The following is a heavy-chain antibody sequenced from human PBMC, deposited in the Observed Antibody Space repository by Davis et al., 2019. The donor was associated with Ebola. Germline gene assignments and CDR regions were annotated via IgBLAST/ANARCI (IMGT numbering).Heavy chain of an antibody. CDR2: ISAYNGNT. D-gene: IGHD5-24*01. V-gene: IGHV1-18*01. CDR1: GYTFTSYG. Sequence: ASVKVSCKASGYTFTSYGISWVRQAPGQGLEWMGWISAYNGNTNYAQKLQGRVTMTTDTSTSTAYMELRSLRSDDTAVYYCARDSPNLDGLKPGSYYYYYGMDVWGQGTTVTVSS. CDR3: ARDSPNLDGLKPGSYYYYYGMDV. J-gene: IGHJ6*02.